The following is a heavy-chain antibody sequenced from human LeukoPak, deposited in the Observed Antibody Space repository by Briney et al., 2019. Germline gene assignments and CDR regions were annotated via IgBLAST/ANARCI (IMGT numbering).Heavy chain of an antibody. CDR1: GGSIRSYY. J-gene: IGHJ1*01. CDR2: TFHTGRT. CDR3: ASSSGYDSAVYFPH. V-gene: IGHV4-59*12. D-gene: IGHD5-12*01. Sequence: SETLSLTCSVSGGSIRSYYWSWIRQPPGKGLEWIGYTFHTGRTNYNPSLKSRVTISLDTSKNQFSLKVGSVTAADTAVYYCASSSGYDSAVYFPHWGQGTLLTVSS.